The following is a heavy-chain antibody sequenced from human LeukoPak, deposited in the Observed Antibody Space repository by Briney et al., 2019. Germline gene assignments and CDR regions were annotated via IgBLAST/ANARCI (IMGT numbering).Heavy chain of an antibody. CDR3: AIDPLVYYGSDGNPDY. CDR2: ISGSGGST. V-gene: IGHV3-23*01. CDR1: GFTFSSYA. J-gene: IGHJ4*02. Sequence: PGGSLRLSCAASGFTFSSYAMSWVRQAPGKGLEWVSAISGSGGSTYYADSVKGRFTISRDNSKNTLYLQMNSLRAEDTAVYYCAIDPLVYYGSDGNPDYWGQGTLVTVSS. D-gene: IGHD3-10*01.